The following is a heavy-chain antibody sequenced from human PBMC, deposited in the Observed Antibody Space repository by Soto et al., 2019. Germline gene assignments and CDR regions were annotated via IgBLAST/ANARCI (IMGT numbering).Heavy chain of an antibody. V-gene: IGHV3-48*03. CDR1: GFTFSSYE. J-gene: IGHJ6*02. CDR3: ARDSFSTRYYYYGMDV. Sequence: EVQLVESGGGLVQPGGSLRLSCAASGFTFSSYEMNWVRQAPGKGLEWVSYISSSGSTIYYADSVKGRFTISRDNAKNSLYLQMNSLRAEDTAVYYCARDSFSTRYYYYGMDVWGQGTTVTVSS. CDR2: ISSSGSTI. D-gene: IGHD2-2*01.